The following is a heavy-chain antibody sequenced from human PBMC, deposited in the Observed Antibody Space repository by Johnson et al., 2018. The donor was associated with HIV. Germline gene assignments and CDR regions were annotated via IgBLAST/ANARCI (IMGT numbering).Heavy chain of an antibody. Sequence: QVQLVESGGGVVRPGGSLRLSCAASAFTFSDYYMTWMRQAPGKGLEWVSYISSSGSTIYYADSVKGRFTISRDNAKNSLYLQMNSLRAEDTAVYYCAKDMGGDRNAFDIWGQGTMVTVSS. D-gene: IGHD1-26*01. CDR3: AKDMGGDRNAFDI. J-gene: IGHJ3*02. CDR1: AFTFSDYY. CDR2: ISSSGSTI. V-gene: IGHV3-11*04.